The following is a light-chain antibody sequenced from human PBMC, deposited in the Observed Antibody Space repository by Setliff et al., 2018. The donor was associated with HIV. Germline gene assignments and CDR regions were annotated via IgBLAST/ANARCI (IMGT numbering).Light chain of an antibody. V-gene: IGLV2-14*03. Sequence: QSALTQPASVSGSPGQSITLSCTGTTSDIGAYTYVSWYRQHPGKAPQLIIYDVDKRPSGVSHRFSGSKSGNTASLTISGLQAEDEADYFCSSYINTFIFGGGTKVTVL. CDR1: TSDIGAYTY. J-gene: IGLJ1*01. CDR2: DVD. CDR3: SSYINTFI.